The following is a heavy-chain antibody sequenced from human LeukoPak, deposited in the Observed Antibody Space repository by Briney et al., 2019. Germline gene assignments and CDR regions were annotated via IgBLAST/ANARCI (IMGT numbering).Heavy chain of an antibody. V-gene: IGHV4-59*01. CDR1: GGSISSYY. CDR3: AGELGSAFDL. Sequence: SETLSLTCTVSGGSISSYYWSWIRQPPGKGLEWIGYIFYSGSTNYNPSLESRVTMSVDTSKNQFSLRLSSVTAADTAVYFCAGELGSAFDLWGQGTRVTVSS. D-gene: IGHD3-16*01. J-gene: IGHJ3*01. CDR2: IFYSGST.